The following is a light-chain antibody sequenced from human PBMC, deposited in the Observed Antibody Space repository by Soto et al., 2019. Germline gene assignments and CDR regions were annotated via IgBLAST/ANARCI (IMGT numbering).Light chain of an antibody. J-gene: IGKJ1*01. V-gene: IGKV3-20*01. CDR1: QSVSSSY. CDR2: GAS. CDR3: QQYGSSPRT. Sequence: EIVLTQSPGTLSLSPGERATLSCRASQSVSSSYLAWYQQKPGQAPRLLIYGASSRATGIPDRFSGSGSGTDFTLTISRLEPEDFAVYYCQQYGSSPRTFGPGTKVEI.